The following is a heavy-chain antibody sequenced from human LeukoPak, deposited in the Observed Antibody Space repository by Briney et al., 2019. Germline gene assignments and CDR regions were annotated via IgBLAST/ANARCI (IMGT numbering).Heavy chain of an antibody. CDR2: IYYSGST. V-gene: IGHV4-59*01. CDR3: ARDRSSYNSGSYGGVFDY. CDR1: GGSISSYY. Sequence: PSETLSLTCTVSGGSISSYYWSWIRQPPGKGLEWIGYIYYSGSTNYNPSLKSRVTISVDTSKNHFSLKLSSVTAADTAVYYCARDRSSYNSGSYGGVFDYWGQGARVTVSS. D-gene: IGHD3-10*01. J-gene: IGHJ4*02.